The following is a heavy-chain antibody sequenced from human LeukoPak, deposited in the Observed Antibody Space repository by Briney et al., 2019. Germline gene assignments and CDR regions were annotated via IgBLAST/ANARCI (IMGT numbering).Heavy chain of an antibody. CDR3: ASGGTTGTTSDYYYYYMDV. CDR2: INPNSGGT. D-gene: IGHD1-1*01. CDR1: GYTFTGYY. V-gene: IGHV1-2*02. Sequence: GASVKVSCKASGYTFTGYYMHWVRQAPGQGLEWMGWINPNSGGTNYAQKFQGRVTMTRDTSISTAYMELSRLRSDDTAVYYCASGGTTGTTSDYYYYYMDVWSKGTTVTVSS. J-gene: IGHJ6*03.